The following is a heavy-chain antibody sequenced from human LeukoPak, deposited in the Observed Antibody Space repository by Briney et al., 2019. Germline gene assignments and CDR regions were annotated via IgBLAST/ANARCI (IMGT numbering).Heavy chain of an antibody. J-gene: IGHJ6*03. CDR2: ISAYNGKV. CDR1: GYTFTSYA. V-gene: IGHV1-18*01. Sequence: ASVTVSCKASGYTFTSYAITWVRQAPGQGLEWMGWISAYNGKVNYVQKLQGRLTLTTDTSTSTAYMELRSLRSDDTAVYYCAREDYKGWPYYYYCMDVWGKGTTVTVSS. CDR3: AREDYKGWPYYYYCMDV. D-gene: IGHD4-11*01.